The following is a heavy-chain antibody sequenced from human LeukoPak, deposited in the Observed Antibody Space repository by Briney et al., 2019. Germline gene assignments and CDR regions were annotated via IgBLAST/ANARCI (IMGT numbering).Heavy chain of an antibody. D-gene: IGHD5-12*01. CDR2: ISSSSSYI. CDR3: ARESGYDRHSYYYYGMDV. CDR1: GFTFSSYS. J-gene: IGHJ6*02. V-gene: IGHV3-21*01. Sequence: GGSLRLSCAASGFTFSSYSMNWVRQAPGKGLEWVSSISSSSSYIYYADSVKGRFTISRDNAKNSLYLQMNNLRAEDTAVYYCARESGYDRHSYYYYGMDVWGQGTTVTVSS.